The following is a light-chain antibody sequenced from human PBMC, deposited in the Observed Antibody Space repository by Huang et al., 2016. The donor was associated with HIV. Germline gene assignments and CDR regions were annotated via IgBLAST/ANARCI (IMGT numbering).Light chain of an antibody. CDR1: PSISSY. J-gene: IGKJ4*01. CDR2: AAS. Sequence: DIQMTQSPSSLSASVGDRVTITCRASPSISSYLNWYQQKPGKAPKLRIYAASSLQSGVPSRVSGSGSGTDFTLTISSLQPEDFATYYCQQSYSTPLTFGGGTKVEIK. V-gene: IGKV1-39*01. CDR3: QQSYSTPLT.